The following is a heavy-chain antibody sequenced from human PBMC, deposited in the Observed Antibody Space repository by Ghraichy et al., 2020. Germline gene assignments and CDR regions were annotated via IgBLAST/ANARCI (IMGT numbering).Heavy chain of an antibody. J-gene: IGHJ6*02. CDR3: ARRYCSGGSCYSYYYYYGMDV. Sequence: SVKVSCKASGGTFSSYAISWVRQAPGQGLEWMGGIIPIFGTANYAQKFQGRVTITADESTSTAYMELSSLRSEDTAVYYCARRYCSGGSCYSYYYYYGMDVWGQGTTVTVSS. CDR2: IIPIFGTA. CDR1: GGTFSSYA. D-gene: IGHD2-15*01. V-gene: IGHV1-69*13.